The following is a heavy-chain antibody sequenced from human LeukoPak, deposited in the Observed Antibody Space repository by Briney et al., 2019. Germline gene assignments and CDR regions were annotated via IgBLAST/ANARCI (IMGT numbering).Heavy chain of an antibody. CDR3: ARESGALRGYSFGL. J-gene: IGHJ4*02. CDR1: GFSFSSYA. CDR2: TTSDESNK. D-gene: IGHD5-18*01. V-gene: IGHV3-30-3*01. Sequence: PGGSLRLSCAASGFSFSSYAMHWVRQAAAKGLEGVAITTSDESNKHYADSVKGRFTISRDNSKNTLYLQMNSLRAEDTAVYYCARESGALRGYSFGLWGQGTLVTVSS.